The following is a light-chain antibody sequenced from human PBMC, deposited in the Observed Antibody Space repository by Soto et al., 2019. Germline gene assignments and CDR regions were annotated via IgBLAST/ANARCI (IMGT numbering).Light chain of an antibody. V-gene: IGKV3-20*01. CDR3: QLYGTSPGFT. CDR1: QSVSSNS. J-gene: IGKJ3*01. CDR2: GAS. Sequence: EIVLTQSPGTLSLSPGERATLSCRASQSVSSNSLAWYQQKPGQAPRLLIYGASSRATGIPDRFSGSGSGTDFALTISRLEPYDFAVYYCQLYGTSPGFTFGPGTKVDI.